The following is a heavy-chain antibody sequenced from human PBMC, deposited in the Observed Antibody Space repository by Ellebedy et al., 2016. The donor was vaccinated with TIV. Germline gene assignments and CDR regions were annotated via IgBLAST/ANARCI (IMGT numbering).Heavy chain of an antibody. D-gene: IGHD3-10*01. CDR3: ARGRYGSGSHAFDV. CDR1: GYSFTGYY. V-gene: IGHV1-2*02. Sequence: ASVKVSCXASGYSFTGYYLHWVRQAPGQGLEWVGWINPNSGGTSYVQNFQGRVTMTRDTSISTAYMELSSLGSDVTAVYYCARGRYGSGSHAFDVWGQGTMVSVSS. J-gene: IGHJ3*01. CDR2: INPNSGGT.